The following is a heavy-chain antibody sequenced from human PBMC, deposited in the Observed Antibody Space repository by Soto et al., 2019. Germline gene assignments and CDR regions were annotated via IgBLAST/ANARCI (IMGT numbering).Heavy chain of an antibody. CDR2: ISSSSSTI. CDR1: GFTFSSCS. J-gene: IGHJ4*02. D-gene: IGHD2-21*02. Sequence: LRFSCAASGFTFSSCSMNWVRQAPGKGLEWVSYISSSSSTIYYADSVKGRFTISRDNAKNSLYLQMHSLRDGDTAVYYCARVKVVTATDFWGQGTLVTVSS. V-gene: IGHV3-48*02. CDR3: ARVKVVTATDF.